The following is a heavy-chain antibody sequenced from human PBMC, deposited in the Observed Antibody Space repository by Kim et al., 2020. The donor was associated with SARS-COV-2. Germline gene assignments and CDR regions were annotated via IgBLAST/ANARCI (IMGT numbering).Heavy chain of an antibody. Sequence: SETLSLTCAVYGGSFSGSYWSWICQPPGKGQELIGQINHSGAINHNPSLKRRGTITMDTSKNQFPLKLTSVTAADTGFSYCESGRAGVVPVPILGLGPHYEYFIMDVWGHRTTVTVSS. CDR3: ESGRAGVVPVPILGLGPHYEYFIMDV. V-gene: IGHV4-34*01. D-gene: IGHD2-2*02. CDR1: GGSFSGSY. J-gene: IGHJ6*02. CDR2: INHSGAI.